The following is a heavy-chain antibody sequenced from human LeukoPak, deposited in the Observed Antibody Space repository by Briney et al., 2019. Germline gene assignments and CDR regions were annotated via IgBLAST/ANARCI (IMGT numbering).Heavy chain of an antibody. D-gene: IGHD3-9*01. CDR2: ISSSSSYI. CDR1: GFTFSSYS. V-gene: IGHV3-21*01. Sequence: GGSLRLSCAASGFTFSSYSMNWVRQALGKGLEWVSSISSSSSYIYYADSVKGRFTISRDNAKNPLYLQMNSLRAEDTAVYYCARGPDILTGAEFNYWGQGTLVTVSS. J-gene: IGHJ4*02. CDR3: ARGPDILTGAEFNY.